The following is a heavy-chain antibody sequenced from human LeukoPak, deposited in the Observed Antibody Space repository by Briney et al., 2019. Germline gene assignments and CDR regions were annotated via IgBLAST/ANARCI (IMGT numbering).Heavy chain of an antibody. Sequence: ASVKVSCKTSGYIFTDYYIHWVRQAPGQGLEWMGIPNSSGGSTTYAQKFQGRITLTRDASTSTVYMELRSLRSEDTAVYYCARDRWELPYYFDYWGQGTLVTVSS. D-gene: IGHD1-26*01. V-gene: IGHV1-46*01. CDR2: PNSSGGST. CDR3: ARDRWELPYYFDY. CDR1: GYIFTDYY. J-gene: IGHJ4*02.